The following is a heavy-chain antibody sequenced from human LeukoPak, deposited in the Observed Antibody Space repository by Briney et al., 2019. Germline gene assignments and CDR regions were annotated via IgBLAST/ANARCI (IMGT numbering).Heavy chain of an antibody. Sequence: GGSLRLSCTASGFTFGDYAMSWFRQAPGKGLEWVGFIRSKAYGGTTEYAASVKGRFTISRDDSKSIAYLQMNSLKTEDTAVYYCTRVGPQGGDYFDYWGQGTLVTVSS. CDR1: GFTFGDYA. D-gene: IGHD3-16*01. CDR2: IRSKAYGGTT. J-gene: IGHJ4*02. V-gene: IGHV3-49*03. CDR3: TRVGPQGGDYFDY.